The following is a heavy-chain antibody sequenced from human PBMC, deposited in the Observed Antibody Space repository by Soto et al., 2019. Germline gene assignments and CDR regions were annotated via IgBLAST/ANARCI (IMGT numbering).Heavy chain of an antibody. CDR2: IHDSGNT. D-gene: IGHD4-17*01. V-gene: IGHV4-30-4*01. Sequence: PSETLSLTCTVFGGSVSIGDYLWSGIRHRPGKGLEWIGYIHDSGNTYYNPSLKSRVTISLDTSKNQFSLKVTSMTAADTAVYFCARARGGDSGDYASLFDRWGQGNLVTVSS. J-gene: IGHJ5*02. CDR3: ARARGGDSGDYASLFDR. CDR1: GGSVSIGDYL.